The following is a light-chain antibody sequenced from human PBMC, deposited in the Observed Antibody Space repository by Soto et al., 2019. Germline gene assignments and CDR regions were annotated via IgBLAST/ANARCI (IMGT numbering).Light chain of an antibody. J-gene: IGKJ5*01. Sequence: EIVLTQSPATLSLSPGERATLSCRASQSVSSSYLAWYQQKPGQAPSLLIYGASRRATGIPDRFSGSGSGTDFTLTISRLEPEDFAVYYCQQRTRWPMTFGQGTRLEIK. CDR2: GAS. CDR1: QSVSSSY. V-gene: IGKV3D-20*02. CDR3: QQRTRWPMT.